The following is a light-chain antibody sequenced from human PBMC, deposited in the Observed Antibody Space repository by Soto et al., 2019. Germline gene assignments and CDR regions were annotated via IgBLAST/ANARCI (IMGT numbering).Light chain of an antibody. CDR1: SGHSTYA. V-gene: IGLV4-69*01. Sequence: QLVLTQSPSASASLGASVKLTCTLSSGHSTYAIAWHQQQPDKGPRYLMKLNSDGSHSKGDGIPDRFSGSTSGAERYLTISSLQSDDEADYYCQTWGTGIQVFGGGTKLTVL. CDR2: LNSDGSH. CDR3: QTWGTGIQV. J-gene: IGLJ3*02.